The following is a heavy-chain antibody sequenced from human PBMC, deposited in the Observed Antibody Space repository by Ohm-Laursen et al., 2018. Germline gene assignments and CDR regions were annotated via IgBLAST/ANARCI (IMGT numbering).Heavy chain of an antibody. J-gene: IGHJ4*02. V-gene: IGHV1-2*02. Sequence: ASVKVSCKASGYTITEYYMHWVRQAPGQGLEWMGWINPNSGDTNYAQKVQGRVTMTRDTSITTAYMELGSLTSADTAVYFCLIKYKSLDYWGQGTLVTVSS. CDR2: INPNSGDT. D-gene: IGHD1-1*01. CDR1: GYTITEYY. CDR3: LIKYKSLDY.